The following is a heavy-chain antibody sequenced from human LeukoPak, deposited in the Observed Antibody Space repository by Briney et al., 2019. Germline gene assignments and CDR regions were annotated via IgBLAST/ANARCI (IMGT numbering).Heavy chain of an antibody. CDR1: GFAFSSYG. V-gene: IGHV3-30*18. CDR3: AKSGQQLVFWFDY. CDR2: ISYDGSNK. Sequence: GRSLRLSCAASGFAFSSYGMHWVRQAPGKGLEWVAVISYDGSNKYYADSVKGRFTISRDNSKNTLYLQMNSLRAEDTAVYYCAKSGQQLVFWFDYWAREPWSPSP. D-gene: IGHD6-13*01. J-gene: IGHJ4*02.